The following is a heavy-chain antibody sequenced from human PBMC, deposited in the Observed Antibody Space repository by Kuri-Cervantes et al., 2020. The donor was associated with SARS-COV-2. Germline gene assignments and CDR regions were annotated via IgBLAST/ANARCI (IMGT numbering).Heavy chain of an antibody. D-gene: IGHD3-10*01. CDR1: GFTVSSNY. Sequence: GESLKISCAASGFTVSSNYMSWVRQAPGKGLEWVSAISGSGGSTYYEDSVKARFTISRDNSKNTLYLQMNSLRAEDTAVYYCAKGSLYYYGSGGGDYWGQGTLVTVSS. CDR2: ISGSGGST. V-gene: IGHV3-23*01. J-gene: IGHJ4*02. CDR3: AKGSLYYYGSGGGDY.